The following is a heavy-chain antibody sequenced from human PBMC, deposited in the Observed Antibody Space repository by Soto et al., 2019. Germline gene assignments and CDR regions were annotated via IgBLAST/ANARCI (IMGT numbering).Heavy chain of an antibody. D-gene: IGHD5-12*01. Sequence: ASVKVSCKASGGTFSSYAISWVRQAPGQGLEWMGGIIPIFGTANYAQKFQGRVTITADESTSTAYMELSSLRSEDTAVYYCARHVEMATSYFDYWGQGTLVTVSS. V-gene: IGHV1-69*13. CDR2: IIPIFGTA. CDR1: GGTFSSYA. CDR3: ARHVEMATSYFDY. J-gene: IGHJ4*02.